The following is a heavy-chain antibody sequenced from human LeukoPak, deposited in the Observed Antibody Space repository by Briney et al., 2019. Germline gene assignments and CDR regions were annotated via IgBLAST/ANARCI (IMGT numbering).Heavy chain of an antibody. CDR2: IYPGDSDT. V-gene: IGHV5-51*01. J-gene: IGHJ4*02. CDR1: GYSFTSYW. D-gene: IGHD3-10*01. Sequence: GESPKISCKGSGYSFTSYWIGWVRQMPGKGLEWMGIIYPGDSDTRYSPSFQGQVTISADKSISTAYLQWSSLEASDTAMYYCARSSSGSYWVFDYWGQGTLVTVSS. CDR3: ARSSSGSYWVFDY.